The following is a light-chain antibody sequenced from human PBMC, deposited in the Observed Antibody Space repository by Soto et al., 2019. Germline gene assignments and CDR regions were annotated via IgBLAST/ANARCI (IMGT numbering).Light chain of an antibody. V-gene: IGLV1-40*01. CDR3: QSYDSSLSGSSV. Sequence: QSVLTQPPSVSGAPGQRVTISCTGSSSNIGAGYDVHWYQQLPGTAPKLLIYGNTNRPSGVPDRFSGSRSGTSASLAITGLQAEDHGDYYCQSYDSSLSGSSVFGTGTKVTVL. CDR1: SSNIGAGYD. J-gene: IGLJ1*01. CDR2: GNT.